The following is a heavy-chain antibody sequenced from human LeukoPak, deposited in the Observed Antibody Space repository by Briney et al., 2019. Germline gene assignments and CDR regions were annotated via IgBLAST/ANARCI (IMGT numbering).Heavy chain of an antibody. Sequence: PGGSLRLSCAASGLSFSRFAMSWATQGPARGPEWVSSIRGHGETLYADSVKGRFTLSRDRSRNTVYFQLNNLRVDDTAIYYCAKASWLSSTDAVRWGQGTLVTVSS. V-gene: IGHV3-23*01. D-gene: IGHD3-10*01. CDR2: IRGHGET. CDR1: GLSFSRFA. J-gene: IGHJ4*02. CDR3: AKASWLSSTDAVR.